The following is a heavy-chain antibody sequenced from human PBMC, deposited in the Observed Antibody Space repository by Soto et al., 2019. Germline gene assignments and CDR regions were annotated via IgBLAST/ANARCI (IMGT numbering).Heavy chain of an antibody. CDR1: GGSISSSSYY. Sequence: ETLSLTCTVSGGSISSSSYYWGWIRQPPGKGLELIGSLYYSGSTYYKPSLKSRVTISVDTSKNQFSLKLSSVTAADTAVYYCAIKYLWVRDCYYGMYXWGQVT. D-gene: IGHD2-21*01. V-gene: IGHV4-39*01. CDR3: AIKYLWVRDCYYGMYX. CDR2: LYYSGST. J-gene: IGHJ6*02.